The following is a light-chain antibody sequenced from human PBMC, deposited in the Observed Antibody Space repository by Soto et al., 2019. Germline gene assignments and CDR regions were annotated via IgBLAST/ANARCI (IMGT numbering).Light chain of an antibody. V-gene: IGKV3-15*01. CDR3: HQYNDWRT. CDR2: EAS. Sequence: EVVLTQSPATPSVSPGDRAILSCRASESVSKYLAWYQQKPGQAPRLLIYEASARATGIPPRFSGSGSGTEFTLTINSLQSEDFAVYYCHQYNDWRTFGQGTKV. CDR1: ESVSKY. J-gene: IGKJ1*01.